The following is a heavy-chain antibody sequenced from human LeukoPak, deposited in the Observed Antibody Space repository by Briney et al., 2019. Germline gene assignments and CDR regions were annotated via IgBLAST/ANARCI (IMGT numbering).Heavy chain of an antibody. D-gene: IGHD2-2*01. CDR1: GISVSSLRDA. CDR3: ARVLGTSSTRYYYYYGMDV. Sequence: SQTPSPTCAISGISVSSLRDALNWLNPSPSRGLDWLDSTCYRSNWYNDYAVSVKSRITINPDTSKNQFSLQLNSVTPEDTAVYYCARVLGTSSTRYYYYYGMDVGGQGTTVTVSS. J-gene: IGHJ6*02. CDR2: TCYRSNWYN. V-gene: IGHV6-1*01.